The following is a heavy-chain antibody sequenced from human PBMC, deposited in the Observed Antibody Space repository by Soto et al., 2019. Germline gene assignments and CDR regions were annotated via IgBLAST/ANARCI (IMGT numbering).Heavy chain of an antibody. CDR1: GFTFSSNA. J-gene: IGHJ4*02. CDR2: ISGSGGST. Sequence: GSLRLSCAASGFTFSSNAMSWVRQAPGKGLEWVSAISGSGGSTYYADSVKGRFTISRDNSKNTLYLQMNSLRAEDTAVYYCAKVMILELRNPIDYWGQGTLVTVSS. D-gene: IGHD1-7*01. CDR3: AKVMILELRNPIDY. V-gene: IGHV3-23*01.